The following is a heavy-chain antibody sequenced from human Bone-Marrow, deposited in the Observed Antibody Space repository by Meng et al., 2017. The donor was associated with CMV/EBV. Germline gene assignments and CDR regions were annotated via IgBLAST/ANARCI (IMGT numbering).Heavy chain of an antibody. CDR1: GYTFTGYY. CDR3: AKDSIFGVVNGMDV. D-gene: IGHD3-3*01. Sequence: ASVKVSCEASGYTFTGYYMHWVRQAPGQGLEWMGWISGEDGRTSYAQKFHDRVTMTSDTSTSTAYIELRSLRSDDTAVYFCAKDSIFGVVNGMDVWGQGTTVTVSS. CDR2: ISGEDGRT. V-gene: IGHV1-18*01. J-gene: IGHJ6*02.